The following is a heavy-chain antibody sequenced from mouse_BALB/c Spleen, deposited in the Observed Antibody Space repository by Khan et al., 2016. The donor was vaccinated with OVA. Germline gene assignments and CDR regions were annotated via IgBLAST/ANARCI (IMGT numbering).Heavy chain of an antibody. Sequence: QMQLEESGAELVKPGASVKLSCKASGYTFTNYWVHWVKQGPGQGLEWIGEIYPGDGRVNYNEKFKNKASLTVDRSSSTAYMQLSSLTSEDSAVYYGARNAYFGNYFDYWGQGTTLTVSS. CDR2: IYPGDGRV. J-gene: IGHJ2*01. D-gene: IGHD2-10*01. CDR3: ARNAYFGNYFDY. V-gene: IGHV1S81*02. CDR1: GYTFTNYW.